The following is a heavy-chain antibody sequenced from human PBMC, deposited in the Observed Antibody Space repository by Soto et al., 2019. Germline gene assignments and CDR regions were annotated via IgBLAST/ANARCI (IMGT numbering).Heavy chain of an antibody. D-gene: IGHD4-17*01. CDR1: GGSISSSSYY. CDR3: ARLSYGGNSWSYYYYYGMDV. V-gene: IGHV4-39*01. J-gene: IGHJ6*02. CDR2: IYYSGST. Sequence: SETLSLTCTVSGGSISSSSYYWGWIRQPPGKGLEWIGSIYYSGSTYYNPSLKSRVTISVDTSKNQFSPKLSSVTAADTAVHYCARLSYGGNSWSYYYYYGMDVWGQGTTVTVSS.